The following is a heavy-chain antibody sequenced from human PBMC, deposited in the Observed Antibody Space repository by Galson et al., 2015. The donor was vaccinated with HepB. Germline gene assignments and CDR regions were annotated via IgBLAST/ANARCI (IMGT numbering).Heavy chain of an antibody. CDR1: GGSFSGYY. CDR2: INHSGST. CDR3: ARHIVVVVAAEITSRAVDV. V-gene: IGHV4-34*01. J-gene: IGHJ6*02. D-gene: IGHD2-15*01. Sequence: LSLTCAVYGGSFSGYYWSWIRQPPGKGLEWIGEINHSGSTNYNPSLKSRVTISVDTSKNQFSLKLSSVTAADTAVYYCARHIVVVVAAEITSRAVDVWGQGTTVTVSS.